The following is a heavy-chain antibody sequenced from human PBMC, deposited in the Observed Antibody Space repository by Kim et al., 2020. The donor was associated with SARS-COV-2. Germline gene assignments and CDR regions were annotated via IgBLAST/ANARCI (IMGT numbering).Heavy chain of an antibody. D-gene: IGHD6-13*01. J-gene: IGHJ5*02. Sequence: ASVKVSCKASGNTFTRFYMHWVRQAPGQGLEWMGIINPSSGGTTYAQKFQGRVTMTRDTSTSTLYMELSSLRSEDTAIYYCTRGVVIAAAGPFDPWGHGTLVTVSS. V-gene: IGHV1-46*01. CDR1: GNTFTRFY. CDR3: TRGVVIAAAGPFDP. CDR2: INPSSGGT.